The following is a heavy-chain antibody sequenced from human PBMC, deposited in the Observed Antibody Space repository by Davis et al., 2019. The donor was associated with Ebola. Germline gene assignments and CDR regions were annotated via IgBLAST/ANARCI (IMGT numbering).Heavy chain of an antibody. D-gene: IGHD3-3*01. CDR1: GYTFTSYA. CDR3: AREFWQTWFDP. Sequence: ASVKVSCKASGYTFTSYAMHWVRQAPGQRLEWMGWINADNGNTKYSQKFQGRVTITRDTSASTAYMELRSLRSDDTAVYYCAREFWQTWFDPWGQGTLVTVSS. CDR2: INADNGNT. J-gene: IGHJ5*02. V-gene: IGHV1-3*01.